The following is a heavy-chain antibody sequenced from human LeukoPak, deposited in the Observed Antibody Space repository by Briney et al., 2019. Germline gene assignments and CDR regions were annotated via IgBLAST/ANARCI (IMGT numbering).Heavy chain of an antibody. CDR2: IIPILGIA. Sequence: ASVKVSCKASGGTFSSYAISWVRQAPGQGLEWMGRIIPILGIANYAQKFQGRVTITADKSTSTAYMELSSLRSEDTAVYYCARHPKSMVRGVIIFEWFDPWGQGTLVTVSS. CDR1: GGTFSSYA. V-gene: IGHV1-69*04. D-gene: IGHD3-10*01. J-gene: IGHJ5*02. CDR3: ARHPKSMVRGVIIFEWFDP.